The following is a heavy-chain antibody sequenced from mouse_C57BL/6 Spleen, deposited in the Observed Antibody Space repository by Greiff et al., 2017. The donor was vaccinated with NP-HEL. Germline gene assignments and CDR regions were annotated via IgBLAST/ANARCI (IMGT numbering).Heavy chain of an antibody. CDR1: GYAFSSSW. D-gene: IGHD3-2*02. Sequence: VQLQESGPELVKPGASVKISCKASGYAFSSSWMNWVKQRPGKGLEWIGRIYPGDGDTNYNGKFKGKATLTADKSSSTAYMQLSSLTSEDSAVYFCARVGDSSGPYAMDYWGQGTSVTVSS. CDR2: IYPGDGDT. J-gene: IGHJ4*01. V-gene: IGHV1-82*01. CDR3: ARVGDSSGPYAMDY.